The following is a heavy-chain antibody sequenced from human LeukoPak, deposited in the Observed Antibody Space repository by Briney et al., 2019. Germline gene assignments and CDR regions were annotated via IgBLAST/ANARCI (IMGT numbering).Heavy chain of an antibody. J-gene: IGHJ2*01. CDR1: GGSISSYY. CDR2: IYTSGST. Sequence: SETLSLTCTVSGGSISSYYWSWIRQPAGKGLEWIGRIYTSGSTNYNPSLKSRVTVSVDTSKNQFSLKLSSVTAADTAVYYCARHGQWRISLWYFDLWGRGTLVTVSS. D-gene: IGHD6-19*01. CDR3: ARHGQWRISLWYFDL. V-gene: IGHV4-4*07.